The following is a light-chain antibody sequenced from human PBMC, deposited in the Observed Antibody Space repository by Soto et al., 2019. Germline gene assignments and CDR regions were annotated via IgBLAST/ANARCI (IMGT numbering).Light chain of an antibody. V-gene: IGKV2D-29*01. Sequence: EIVLTQTPLSLSVTPGQPATISCKSSQSLVYRDGRTYFYWYLQKPGQPPQVLIYDVSNRSPGVPDRFSGSGSGTDFTLKISRVEPEDVGVYYCMHSVKAPWTFGQGTKMEIK. CDR2: DVS. J-gene: IGKJ1*01. CDR3: MHSVKAPWT. CDR1: QSLVYRDGRTY.